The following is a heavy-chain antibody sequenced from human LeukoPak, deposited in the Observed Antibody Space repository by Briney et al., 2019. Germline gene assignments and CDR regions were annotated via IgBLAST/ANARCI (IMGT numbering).Heavy chain of an antibody. CDR1: GGSISSGGYY. Sequence: SQTLSLTCTVSGGSISSGGYYWSWIRQPPGKGLEWIGYIYHSGSTYYNPSLKSRVTISVDRSKNQFSLKLSSVTAADTAVYYCARDREAAAGYIDYWGQGTLVTVSS. CDR3: ARDREAAAGYIDY. J-gene: IGHJ4*02. D-gene: IGHD6-13*01. V-gene: IGHV4-30-2*01. CDR2: IYHSGST.